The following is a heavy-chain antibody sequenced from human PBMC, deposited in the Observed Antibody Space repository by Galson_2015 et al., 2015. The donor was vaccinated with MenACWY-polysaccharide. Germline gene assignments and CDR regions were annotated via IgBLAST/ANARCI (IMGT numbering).Heavy chain of an antibody. J-gene: IGHJ4*02. CDR3: ARDRVDVPVIEAHTIFDY. D-gene: IGHD2-2*01. CDR2: IYSDASII. V-gene: IGHV3-74*01. CDR1: GFTFSSHW. Sequence: SLRLSCAASGFTFSSHWMHWVRQAPGEGRVWVSRIYSDASIINYADTVKGRFTISRDNAKNTLYLEKNSLRAEDTAIYFCARDRVDVPVIEAHTIFDYWGQGVLVTVSS.